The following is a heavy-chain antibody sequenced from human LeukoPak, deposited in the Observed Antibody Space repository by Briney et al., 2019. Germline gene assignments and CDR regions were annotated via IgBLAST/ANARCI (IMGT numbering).Heavy chain of an antibody. CDR3: ARVRRTAVSRYSGYYYYYGMAV. J-gene: IGHJ6*02. Sequence: SETLSLTCAVYGGSFSGDYWSWIRQPPGKGLEWIGEINHSGSTDYNPSPKSRVTISVDTSKNQFSLKLSSVTAADTAVYYCARVRRTAVSRYSGYYYYYGMAVWGQGTTVTVSS. V-gene: IGHV4-34*01. CDR2: INHSGST. CDR1: GGSFSGDY. D-gene: IGHD1-26*01.